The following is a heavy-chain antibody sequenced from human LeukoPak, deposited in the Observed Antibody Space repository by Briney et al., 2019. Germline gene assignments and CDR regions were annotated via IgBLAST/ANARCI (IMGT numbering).Heavy chain of an antibody. D-gene: IGHD3-22*01. CDR3: ARGKVSSGYYYYFDY. CDR2: INHSGST. J-gene: IGHJ4*02. Sequence: SETLSLTCAVYGGSFSGYHWSWIRQPPGKGLEWIGEINHSGSTNYNPSLKSRVTISVDTSKNQFSLKLSSVTAADTAVYYCARGKVSSGYYYYFDYWGQGTLVTVSS. V-gene: IGHV4-34*01. CDR1: GGSFSGYH.